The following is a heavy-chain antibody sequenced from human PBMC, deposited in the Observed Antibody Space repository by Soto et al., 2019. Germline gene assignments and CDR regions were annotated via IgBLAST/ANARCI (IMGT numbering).Heavy chain of an antibody. CDR3: ARGTSEKGTRVLESYYMDV. CDR1: GGSIGSYY. D-gene: IGHD3-3*01. V-gene: IGHV4-59*01. Sequence: PSETLSLTCTVSGGSIGSYYWSWIRQPPGKGLEWIGYIYYSGSTNYNPSLKSRVTISVDTSKNQFSLKLSSVTAADTAVYYCARGTSEKGTRVLESYYMDVWGKGTTVTVSS. CDR2: IYYSGST. J-gene: IGHJ6*03.